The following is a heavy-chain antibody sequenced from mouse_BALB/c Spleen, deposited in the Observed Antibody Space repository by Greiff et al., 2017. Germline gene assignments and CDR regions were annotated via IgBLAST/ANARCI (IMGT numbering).Heavy chain of an antibody. Sequence: VQLQQSGPELMKPGASVKISCKASGYSFTSYYMHWVKQSHGKSLEWIGYIDPFNGGTSYNQKFKGKATLTVDKSSSTAYMHLSSLTSEDSAVYYCARRGRYDGHYYAMDYWGQGTSVTVSS. J-gene: IGHJ4*01. CDR3: ARRGRYDGHYYAMDY. D-gene: IGHD2-14*01. CDR1: GYSFTSYY. V-gene: IGHV1S135*01. CDR2: IDPFNGGT.